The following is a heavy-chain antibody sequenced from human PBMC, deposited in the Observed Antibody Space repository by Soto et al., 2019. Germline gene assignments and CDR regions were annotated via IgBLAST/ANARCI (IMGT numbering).Heavy chain of an antibody. CDR1: GYTFTGYF. CDR3: ARGGGTILAPLP. V-gene: IGHV1-2*02. J-gene: IGHJ5*02. D-gene: IGHD3-3*01. CDR2: INPNSGAT. Sequence: ASVKVSCEASGYTFTGYFMHWLRQSPGQGLEWMGWINPNSGATKYAQKFQGRVTLTRDTSINTAYMEMSMLRSDDTAVYYCARGGGTILAPLPWGQGTLVTVSS.